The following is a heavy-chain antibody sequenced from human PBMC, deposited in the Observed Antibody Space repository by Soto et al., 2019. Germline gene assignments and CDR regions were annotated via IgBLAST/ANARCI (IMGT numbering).Heavy chain of an antibody. D-gene: IGHD2-2*01. CDR2: ISGTGEKT. V-gene: IGHV3-23*01. J-gene: IGHJ4*02. CDR3: ARVPDY. Sequence: PGGSLRLSCVTSEFTFNRHAMSWVRQVPGEGLEWVSGISGTGEKTYYADSVKGRFTISRDSSKNTLYLQMNSLRAEDTAIYFCARVPDYWGQGILVTVSS. CDR1: EFTFNRHA.